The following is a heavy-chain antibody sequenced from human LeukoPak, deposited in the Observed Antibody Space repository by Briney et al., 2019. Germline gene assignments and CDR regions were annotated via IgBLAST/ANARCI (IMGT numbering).Heavy chain of an antibody. CDR1: GFTFRSYD. V-gene: IGHV3-13*01. Sequence: GGSLRLSCAASGFTFRSYDMHWVRQATGKGLEWVSGIGTAGEIYYPGSVKGRFTISRDNAKNSLYLQMNSLRAEDTAVYYCARAEVSCSGSTCFSYWGQGTLVTVSS. D-gene: IGHD2-15*01. CDR2: IGTAGEI. J-gene: IGHJ4*02. CDR3: ARAEVSCSGSTCFSY.